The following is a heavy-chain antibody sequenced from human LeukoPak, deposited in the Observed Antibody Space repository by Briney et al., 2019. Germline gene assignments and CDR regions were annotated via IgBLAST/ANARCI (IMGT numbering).Heavy chain of an antibody. V-gene: IGHV1-2*02. D-gene: IGHD2-8*01. CDR3: ARVRSYCTNDVGDWDLDY. J-gene: IGHJ4*02. CDR2: INPNSGGT. CDR1: GYTFTDYY. Sequence: ASVKVSCMASGYTFTDYYMEWVRQAPGQGLEWMGWINPNSGGTNYAQMFQGRVTMTRDTSISTAYMELSRLRSDDTAVYYCARVRSYCTNDVGDWDLDYWAERPLLTVSS.